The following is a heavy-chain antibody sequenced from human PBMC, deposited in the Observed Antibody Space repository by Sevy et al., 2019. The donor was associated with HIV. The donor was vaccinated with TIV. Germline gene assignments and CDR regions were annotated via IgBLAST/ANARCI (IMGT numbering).Heavy chain of an antibody. V-gene: IGHV4-59*11. J-gene: IGHJ4*02. CDR3: TGENAWGRGYS. CDR2: IYYNGNI. D-gene: IGHD1-26*01. Sequence: SETLSLTCTVSGGSITSLYWNWIRQPPGKGLVWIANIYYNGNINYNPSLKSRVTISLDTSKNQFSLRLSSETAADTAMYYCTGENAWGRGYSWGQGTLVTVSS. CDR1: GGSITSLY.